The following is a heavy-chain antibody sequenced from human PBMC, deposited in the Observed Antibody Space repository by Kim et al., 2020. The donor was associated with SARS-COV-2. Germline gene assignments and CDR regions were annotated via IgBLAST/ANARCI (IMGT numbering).Heavy chain of an antibody. J-gene: IGHJ3*02. Sequence: ASVKVSCKASGYTFTSYAMHWVRQAPGQRLEWMGWINAGNGNTKYSQKFQGRVTITRDTSASTAYMELSSLRSEDTAVYYCAGDSSGSYDSAFDIWGQGTMVTVSS. CDR1: GYTFTSYA. CDR2: INAGNGNT. V-gene: IGHV1-3*01. CDR3: AGDSSGSYDSAFDI. D-gene: IGHD1-26*01.